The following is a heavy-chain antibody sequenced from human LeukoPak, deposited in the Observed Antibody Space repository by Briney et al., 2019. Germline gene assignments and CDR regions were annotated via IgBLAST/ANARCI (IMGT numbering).Heavy chain of an antibody. V-gene: IGHV4-34*01. Sequence: PSETLSLTCGVYGRSFSGYYWSWIRQPPGKGLEWIGEINHSGSTNYNPSLKSRVTISVDTSKNQFSLKLSSVTAADTAVYYCARRPRAMATIPRPPFDYWGQGTLVTVSS. CDR3: ARRPRAMATIPRPPFDY. D-gene: IGHD5-24*01. CDR2: INHSGST. CDR1: GRSFSGYY. J-gene: IGHJ4*02.